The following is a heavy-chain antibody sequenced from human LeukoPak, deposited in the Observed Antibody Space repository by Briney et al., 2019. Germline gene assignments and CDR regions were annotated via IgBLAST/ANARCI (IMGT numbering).Heavy chain of an antibody. J-gene: IGHJ6*02. CDR1: GFTFSSYG. CDR2: IWYDGSNK. V-gene: IGHV3-33*01. CDR3: ARDTGAYYYYYGMDV. Sequence: GGSLRLSCAASGFTFSSYGMHWVRQAPGKGLEWVAVIWYDGSNKYYADSVKGRFTISRDNSKSTLYLQMNSLRAEDTAVYYCARDTGAYYYYYGMDVWGQGTTVTVSS. D-gene: IGHD1-14*01.